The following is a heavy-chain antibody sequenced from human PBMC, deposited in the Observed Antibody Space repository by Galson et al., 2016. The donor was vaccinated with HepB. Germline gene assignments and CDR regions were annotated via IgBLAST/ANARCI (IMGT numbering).Heavy chain of an antibody. CDR2: IGSIGTTI. V-gene: IGHV3-11*01. CDR1: GFTLSNYY. J-gene: IGHJ4*02. D-gene: IGHD2-15*01. Sequence: SLRLSCAASGFTLSNYYMSWIRQTPGKGLEWVSYIGSIGTTITIHYADSVKGRFTISRDNAKNSLYLQMNSLRAEDTAVYYCASILGYCRSGSCYRDSWGQGILVTVSS. CDR3: ASILGYCRSGSCYRDS.